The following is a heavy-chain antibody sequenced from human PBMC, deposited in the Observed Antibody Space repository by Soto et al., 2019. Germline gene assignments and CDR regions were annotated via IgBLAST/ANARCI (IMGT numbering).Heavy chain of an antibody. CDR3: AKEGEHSSGWANFDY. J-gene: IGHJ4*02. D-gene: IGHD6-19*01. CDR2: ISGSGGST. Sequence: EVQLLESGGGLVQPGGSLRLSCAASGFTFSSDAMSWVRQAPGKGLEWVSAISGSGGSTYYADSVKGRFTISRDNSKDTLYLQMNSLRAEDTAVYYCAKEGEHSSGWANFDYWGQGTLVTVSS. V-gene: IGHV3-23*01. CDR1: GFTFSSDA.